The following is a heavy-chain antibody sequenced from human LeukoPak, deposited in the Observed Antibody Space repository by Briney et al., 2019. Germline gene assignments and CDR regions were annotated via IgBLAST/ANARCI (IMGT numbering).Heavy chain of an antibody. J-gene: IGHJ5*02. D-gene: IGHD6-6*01. CDR3: ARDRPHNWFDP. CDR2: ITATSLHI. Sequence: GGSLRLSCAASGVTFSGYSMNWVRQAPGKGLEWVSAITATSLHIYYADSVKGRFTISRDNAKNSLYLQMNSLRVEDTAVYYCARDRPHNWFDPWGQGTLVTVSS. V-gene: IGHV3-21*01. CDR1: GVTFSGYS.